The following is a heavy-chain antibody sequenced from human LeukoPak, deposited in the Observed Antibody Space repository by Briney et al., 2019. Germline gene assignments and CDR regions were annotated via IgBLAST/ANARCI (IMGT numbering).Heavy chain of an antibody. CDR2: VYSNGNT. Sequence: SETLSLTCTVSGGSINDNYWTWIRQPPGKGLEWIGYVYSNGNTNYNPSLKSRVTMSIDTSKNQFSLRLSSVTAADTAVYYCARDGDYGDYVDYWGQGTLVTVSS. D-gene: IGHD4-17*01. CDR3: ARDGDYGDYVDY. CDR1: GGSINDNY. V-gene: IGHV4-59*12. J-gene: IGHJ4*02.